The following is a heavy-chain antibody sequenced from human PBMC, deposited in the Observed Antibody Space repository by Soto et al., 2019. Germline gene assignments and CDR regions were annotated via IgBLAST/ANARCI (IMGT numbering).Heavy chain of an antibody. J-gene: IGHJ4*02. CDR3: ARVYSSGYYPTDY. CDR2: MNPNSGNT. CDR1: GYTFTSYD. D-gene: IGHD3-22*01. V-gene: IGHV1-8*01. Sequence: ASVKVSCKASGYTFTSYDINWVRQATGQGLEWMGWMNPNSGNTGYAQKFQGRVTMTRNTSISTAYMELSSLRSEDTPVYYCARVYSSGYYPTDYWGQGTLVTVSS.